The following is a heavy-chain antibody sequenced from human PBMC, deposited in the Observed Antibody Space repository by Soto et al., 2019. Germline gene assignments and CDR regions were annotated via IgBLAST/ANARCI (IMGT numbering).Heavy chain of an antibody. D-gene: IGHD3-10*01. CDR1: GFPFSTTD. J-gene: IGHJ5*02. Sequence: GGSVRLSCAASGFPFSTTDMSWVRQAPGKGLEWVSTIGGSVDTTYYADSVKGRFTISRDNSKNTLYLQMNSLRADDTALYYCAQNSGWCNTWGQGDLVNVSS. CDR3: AQNSGWCNT. CDR2: IGGSVDTT. V-gene: IGHV3-23*01.